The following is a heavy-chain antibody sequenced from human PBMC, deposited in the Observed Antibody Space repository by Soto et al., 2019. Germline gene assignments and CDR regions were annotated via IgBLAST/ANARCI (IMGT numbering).Heavy chain of an antibody. Sequence: SETLSLTCAVSGGSISSSNWWSWVRQPPGKGLEWIGEIYHSGSTNYNPSLKSRVTISVDKSKNQFSLKLSSVTAADTAVYYCARGVVVVPAAIRSINWFDPWGQGTLVTVSS. J-gene: IGHJ5*02. D-gene: IGHD2-2*01. CDR3: ARGVVVVPAAIRSINWFDP. V-gene: IGHV4-4*02. CDR2: IYHSGST. CDR1: GGSISSSNW.